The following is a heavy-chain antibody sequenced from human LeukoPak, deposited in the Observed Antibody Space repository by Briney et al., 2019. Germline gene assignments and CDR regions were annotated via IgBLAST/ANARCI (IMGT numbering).Heavy chain of an antibody. CDR3: AKETYYYGSGTPADYGMDV. CDR1: GFAFSNFD. Sequence: GGSLRLSCAASGFAFSNFDMNWVRQAPGKGLEWVSAISGSGGSTYSADSVKGRFTISRDNSKNTLFLQMNSLRAEDTAVYYCAKETYYYGSGTPADYGMDVWGQGTLVTVSS. CDR2: ISGSGGST. J-gene: IGHJ6*02. V-gene: IGHV3-23*01. D-gene: IGHD3-10*01.